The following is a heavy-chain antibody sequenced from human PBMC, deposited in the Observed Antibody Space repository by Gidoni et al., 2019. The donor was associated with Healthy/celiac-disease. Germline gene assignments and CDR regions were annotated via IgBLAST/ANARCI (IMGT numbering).Heavy chain of an antibody. CDR1: GFTFSSYG. Sequence: QVQLVESGGGVVQPGRSLRLSCAASGFTFSSYGMHWVRQAPGKGLEWVAVISYDGSNKYYADSVKGRFTISRDNSKNTLYLQMNSLRAEDTAVYYCANSPNLRQLGADDAFDIWGQGTMVTVSS. CDR3: ANSPNLRQLGADDAFDI. V-gene: IGHV3-30*18. CDR2: ISYDGSNK. D-gene: IGHD6-6*01. J-gene: IGHJ3*02.